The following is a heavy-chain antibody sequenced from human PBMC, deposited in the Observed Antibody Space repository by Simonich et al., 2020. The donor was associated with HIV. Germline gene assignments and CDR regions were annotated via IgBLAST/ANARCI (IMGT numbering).Heavy chain of an antibody. CDR2: IKHREST. CDR1: GGSFSGYY. D-gene: IGHD3-10*01. CDR3: ARVQDYGSGSPFFDY. Sequence: QVQLQQWGAGLLKPSETLSLTCAVYGGSFSGYYWSWIRQPPGKGLVWIREIKHRESTHYNPSLKSRVTISVDTSKNQFSLKLSSVTAADTAVYYCARVQDYGSGSPFFDYWGQGTLVTVSS. V-gene: IGHV4-34*01. J-gene: IGHJ4*02.